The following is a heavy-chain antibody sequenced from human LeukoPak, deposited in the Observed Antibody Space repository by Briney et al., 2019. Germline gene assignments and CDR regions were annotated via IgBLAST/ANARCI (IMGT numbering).Heavy chain of an antibody. CDR3: TRAHSSGYEFDY. CDR1: GYTFTSYG. J-gene: IGHJ4*02. Sequence: ASVKVSCKASGYTFTSYGISWVRQAPGQGLEWMGWISAYNGNTNYAQKLQGRVTMTTDTSTSTAYMELRSLRSDDTAVYYCTRAHSSGYEFDYWGQGTLVTVSS. D-gene: IGHD3-22*01. CDR2: ISAYNGNT. V-gene: IGHV1-18*01.